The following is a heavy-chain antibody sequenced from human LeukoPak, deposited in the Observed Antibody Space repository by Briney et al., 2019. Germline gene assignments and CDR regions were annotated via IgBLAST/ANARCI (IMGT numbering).Heavy chain of an antibody. V-gene: IGHV6-1*01. Sequence: SQTLSLTCGISGDSVSSSPAVWNWIRQSPSRGLEWLGRGYYRSKWFIDYALSVKGRITITPDTSKNQFSLQLNSVPAEDTAVYYCARGAVRGGTNFDYWGQGTLVTVSS. CDR1: GDSVSSSPAV. D-gene: IGHD3-10*01. J-gene: IGHJ4*02. CDR3: ARGAVRGGTNFDY. CDR2: GYYRSKWFI.